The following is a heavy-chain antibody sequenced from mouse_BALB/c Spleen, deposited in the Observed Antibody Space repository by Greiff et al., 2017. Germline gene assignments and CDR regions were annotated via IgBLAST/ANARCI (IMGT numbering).Heavy chain of an antibody. CDR3: ALITTVVATYDYAMDY. Sequence: VQLQQSGAELVRPGTSVKVSCKASGYAFTNYLIEWVKQRPGQGLEWIGVINPGSGGTNYNEKFKGKATLTPDKSSSTAYMQLSSLTSDDSAVYFCALITTVVATYDYAMDYWGQGTSVTVSS. CDR2: INPGSGGT. CDR1: GYAFTNYL. D-gene: IGHD1-1*01. J-gene: IGHJ4*01. V-gene: IGHV1-54*01.